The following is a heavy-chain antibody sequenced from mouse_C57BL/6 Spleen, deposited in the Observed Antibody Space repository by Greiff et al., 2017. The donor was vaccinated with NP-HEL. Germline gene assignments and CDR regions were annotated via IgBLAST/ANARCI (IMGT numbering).Heavy chain of an antibody. V-gene: IGHV5-17*01. CDR2: ISSGSSTI. CDR3: ARPPMDY. CDR1: GFTFSDYG. Sequence: EVQLVESGGGLVKPGGSLKLSCAASGFTFSDYGMHWVRQAPEKGLEWVAYISSGSSTIYYADTVKGRFTISRDTAKNNLFLQMTSLRSEDTAIYYCARPPMDYWGQGTSVTVSS. J-gene: IGHJ4*01.